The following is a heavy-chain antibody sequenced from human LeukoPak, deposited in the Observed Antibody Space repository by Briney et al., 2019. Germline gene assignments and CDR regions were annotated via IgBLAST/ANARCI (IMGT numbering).Heavy chain of an antibody. CDR1: GFTFSSYA. J-gene: IGHJ4*02. D-gene: IGHD2-2*01. CDR3: ALPGCCSSSSCYGGIDY. Sequence: GGSLRLSCAASGFTFSSYAMSWVRQAPGKGLEWVSAISGSGGSTYYADSVKGRFTISRENSKNTLYLQMHSLRAEDTAVYYCALPGCCSSSSCYGGIDYWGQGTLVTVSS. V-gene: IGHV3-23*01. CDR2: ISGSGGST.